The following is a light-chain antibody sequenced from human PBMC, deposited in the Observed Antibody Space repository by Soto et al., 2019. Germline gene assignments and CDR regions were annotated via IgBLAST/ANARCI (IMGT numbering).Light chain of an antibody. V-gene: IGLV2-8*01. CDR2: GVT. J-gene: IGLJ1*01. Sequence: QSARTPPPSSSGSPGQSVTFSCTGTSSDVGTYDYVSWYQQYPGKAPKLLIYGVTRRPSGVPDRFSGSKSGNTAALTVSGLQAEDEAYYYCSSYAGRSMYVFGTGTKVTAL. CDR3: SSYAGRSMYV. CDR1: SSDVGTYDY.